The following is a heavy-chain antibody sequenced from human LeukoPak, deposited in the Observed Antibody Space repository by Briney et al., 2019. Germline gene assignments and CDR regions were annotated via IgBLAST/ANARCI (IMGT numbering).Heavy chain of an antibody. CDR1: GGSISSSNW. Sequence: SETLSLTCAVSGGSISSSNWWSWVRQPPGKGLEWIGEIYHSGSTNHNPSLKSRVTISVDKSKNQFSLKLSSVTAADTAVYYCARGFGVVIEHFDYWGQGTLVTVSS. V-gene: IGHV4-4*02. J-gene: IGHJ4*02. D-gene: IGHD3-3*01. CDR3: ARGFGVVIEHFDY. CDR2: IYHSGST.